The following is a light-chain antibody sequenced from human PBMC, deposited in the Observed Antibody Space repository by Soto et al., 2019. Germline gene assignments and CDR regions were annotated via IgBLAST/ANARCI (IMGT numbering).Light chain of an antibody. CDR3: QQYDSDSLT. J-gene: IGKJ4*01. CDR1: QSISSW. Sequence: DIQMTQSPSPLSASVGDRVTITCRASQSISSWLAWYQQKPGKAPKLLIYRASNLESGVPSRFSGSGSGTEFSLTISSLQPDDFATYYCQQYDSDSLTFGGGTKVDIK. V-gene: IGKV1-5*03. CDR2: RAS.